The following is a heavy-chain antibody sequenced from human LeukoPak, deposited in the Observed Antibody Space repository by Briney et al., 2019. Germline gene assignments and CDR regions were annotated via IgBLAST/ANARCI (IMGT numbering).Heavy chain of an antibody. Sequence: GGSLRLSCAASGFTFSSYSMNWVRQAPGKGLEWVANIKQDGSEKYYVDSVKGRFTISRDNAKNSLYLQMNSLRAEDTAVYYCARVKRDGYNLYYYYYGMDVWGQGTTVTVSS. J-gene: IGHJ6*02. CDR1: GFTFSSYS. CDR3: ARVKRDGYNLYYYYYGMDV. D-gene: IGHD5-24*01. V-gene: IGHV3-7*01. CDR2: IKQDGSEK.